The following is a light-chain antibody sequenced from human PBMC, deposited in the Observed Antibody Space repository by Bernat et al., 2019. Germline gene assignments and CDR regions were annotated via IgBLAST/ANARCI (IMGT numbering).Light chain of an antibody. CDR1: QGIRND. CDR2: AS. J-gene: IGKJ4*01. Sequence: AIQMTQSPSSLSASVGDRVTITCRASQGIRNDLGWYQQKPGKAPKLLIYASSLQSGVPSRFSGSGSGTDFTLTISSLQPEDFATYYCLQDYNYPFTFGGGTKVEIK. CDR3: LQDYNYPFT. V-gene: IGKV1-6*01.